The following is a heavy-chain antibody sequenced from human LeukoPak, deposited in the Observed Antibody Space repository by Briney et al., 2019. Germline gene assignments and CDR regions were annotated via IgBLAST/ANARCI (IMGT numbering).Heavy chain of an antibody. CDR3: ARLIAVAGTFYYFDY. CDR1: GGSISRYY. V-gene: IGHV4-59*08. D-gene: IGHD6-19*01. Sequence: PSETLSLTCTVSGGSISRYYWSWIRQPPGKGLEWIGYISSSGSTSYNPSLTSRVTISVGTSKNQFSLKLSSVTAADTAVYYCARLIAVAGTFYYFDYWGQGTLVTVSS. J-gene: IGHJ4*02. CDR2: ISSSGST.